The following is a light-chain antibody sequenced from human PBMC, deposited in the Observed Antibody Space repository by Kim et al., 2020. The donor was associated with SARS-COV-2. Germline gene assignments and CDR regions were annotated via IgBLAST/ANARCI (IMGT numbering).Light chain of an antibody. CDR1: QDIRND. Sequence: DIQMTQSPSSLSASVGDRVTITCRASQDIRNDLDWYQQNPGRAPKRLIYGASSLQSEVPSRFSGSGSGTEFTLTISSVQPEDFATYFCLQHSTYPITFGQGTRLEIK. CDR3: LQHSTYPIT. CDR2: GAS. J-gene: IGKJ5*01. V-gene: IGKV1-17*01.